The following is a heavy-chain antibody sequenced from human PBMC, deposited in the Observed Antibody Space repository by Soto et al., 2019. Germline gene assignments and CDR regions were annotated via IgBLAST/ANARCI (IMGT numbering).Heavy chain of an antibody. CDR3: ARSGNTSGYYNWFDP. CDR2: INHSGST. D-gene: IGHD3-22*01. Sequence: SETLSLTCAVYGGSFSGYCWSWIRQPPEKGLEWIGEINHSGSTNYNPSLKSRVTISVDTSKNQLSLKLSSVTAADTAVYYCARSGNTSGYYNWFDPWGQGTLVTVSS. J-gene: IGHJ5*02. V-gene: IGHV4-34*01. CDR1: GGSFSGYC.